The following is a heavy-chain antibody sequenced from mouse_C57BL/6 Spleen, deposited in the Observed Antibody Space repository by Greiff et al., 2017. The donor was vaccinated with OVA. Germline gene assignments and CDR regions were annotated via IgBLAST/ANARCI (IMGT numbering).Heavy chain of an antibody. CDR1: GYTFTSYW. J-gene: IGHJ2*01. Sequence: QVQLQQSGAELVMPGASVKLSCKASGYTFTSYWMHWVKQRPGQGLEWIGEIDPSDSYTNYNQKFKGKSTLTVDKSSSTAYMQLSSLTSEDSAVYYCARTPFDYWGQGTTLTVSS. V-gene: IGHV1-69*01. CDR3: ARTPFDY. CDR2: IDPSDSYT.